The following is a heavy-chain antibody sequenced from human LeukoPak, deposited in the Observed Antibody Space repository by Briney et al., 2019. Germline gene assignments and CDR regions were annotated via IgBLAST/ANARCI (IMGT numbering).Heavy chain of an antibody. J-gene: IGHJ4*02. D-gene: IGHD1-26*01. CDR3: ARREGGSYLVY. CDR2: IYPGDSDT. Sequence: RGESLKISCKASGYSFTTYWIGWVRQMPGKGLGWMGIIYPGDSDTRYSPSFQGQVTISADKSITTAYLQWSSLKASDTAMYYCARREGGSYLVYWGQGTLVTVSS. V-gene: IGHV5-51*01. CDR1: GYSFTTYW.